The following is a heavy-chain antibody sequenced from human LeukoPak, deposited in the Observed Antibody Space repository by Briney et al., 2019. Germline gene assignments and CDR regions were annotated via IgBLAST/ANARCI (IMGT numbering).Heavy chain of an antibody. CDR3: ARERWDYGACLFDY. Sequence: SETLSLTCTVSSGSFRTYYWSWIRQPPGKGLEWIGYIFYNEGTSYNPSLKSRVTISVDTSKNQFSLKLSSVTAADTAVYYCARERWDYGACLFDYWGQGTLVTVSS. V-gene: IGHV4-59*12. CDR1: SGSFRTYY. J-gene: IGHJ4*02. CDR2: IFYNEGT. D-gene: IGHD3-16*01.